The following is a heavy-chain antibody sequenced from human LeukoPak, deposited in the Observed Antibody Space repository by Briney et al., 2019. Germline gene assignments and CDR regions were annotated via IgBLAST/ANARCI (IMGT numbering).Heavy chain of an antibody. CDR2: IYHSGST. D-gene: IGHD1-26*01. CDR1: GGSISSYY. V-gene: IGHV4-38-2*02. CDR3: ARDYPVVGATS. J-gene: IGHJ4*02. Sequence: SETLSLTCTVSGGSISSYYWSWIRQPPGKGLEWIGSIYHSGSTYYNPSLKSRVTISVDTSKNQFSLKLSSVTAADTAVYYCARDYPVVGATSWSQGTLVTVSS.